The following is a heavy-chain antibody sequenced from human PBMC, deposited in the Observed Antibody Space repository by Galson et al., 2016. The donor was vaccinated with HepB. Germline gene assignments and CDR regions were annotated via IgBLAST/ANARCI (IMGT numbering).Heavy chain of an antibody. CDR3: ARGADYYDSNGYSYDYYFDL. V-gene: IGHV1-3*01. J-gene: IGHJ2*01. CDR1: GYTFITCA. D-gene: IGHD3-22*01. CDR2: INAGTGNT. Sequence: SVKVSCKASGYTFITCAMHWVRQAPGQRLEWMGWINAGTGNTKYSQKFQGRVTITRDTSARTAYMELSSLRTEDTAVYYCARGADYYDSNGYSYDYYFDLWGRGTLVTVSS.